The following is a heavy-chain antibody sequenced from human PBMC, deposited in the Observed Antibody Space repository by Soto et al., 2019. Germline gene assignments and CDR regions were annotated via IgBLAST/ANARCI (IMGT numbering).Heavy chain of an antibody. CDR2: INHSGST. Sequence: SETLSLTCAVYGGSFSGYYWSWIRQPPGKGLEWIGEINHSGSTNYNPSLKSRVTISVDTSKNQFSLKLSSVTAADTAVYYCARGRGYCSSTSCNRLRFLEWFLDYWGQGTLVTVSS. CDR3: ARGRGYCSSTSCNRLRFLEWFLDY. J-gene: IGHJ4*02. CDR1: GGSFSGYY. D-gene: IGHD2-2*02. V-gene: IGHV4-34*01.